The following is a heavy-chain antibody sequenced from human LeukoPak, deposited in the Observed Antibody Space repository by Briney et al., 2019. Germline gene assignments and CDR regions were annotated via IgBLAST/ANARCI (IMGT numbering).Heavy chain of an antibody. V-gene: IGHV3-53*01. J-gene: IGHJ4*02. CDR1: GFTVSSNY. CDR3: ARTPKVSLWFGD. D-gene: IGHD3-10*01. CDR2: IYRGDST. Sequence: GGSLRLSCAAAGFTVSSNYMSWVRQAPGKGLEWGSVIYRGDSTYYADPVKGRFTISRDNSKNTLYLQMNSLRAEDTAVYYCARTPKVSLWFGDWGQGTLVAVSS.